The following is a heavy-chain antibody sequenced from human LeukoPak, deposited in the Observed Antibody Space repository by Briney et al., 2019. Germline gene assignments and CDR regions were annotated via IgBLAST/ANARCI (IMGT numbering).Heavy chain of an antibody. Sequence: PSETLSLTCTVSGYSISSDYFWGWIRQPPGKGLEWIGSIYHSGSTYYNPSLKSRVTISVDTSKNQFSLKLSSVTAADTAVYYCARVGRGPIYGMDVWGQGTTVTVSS. V-gene: IGHV4-38-2*02. CDR1: GYSISSDYF. CDR3: ARVGRGPIYGMDV. J-gene: IGHJ6*02. CDR2: IYHSGST.